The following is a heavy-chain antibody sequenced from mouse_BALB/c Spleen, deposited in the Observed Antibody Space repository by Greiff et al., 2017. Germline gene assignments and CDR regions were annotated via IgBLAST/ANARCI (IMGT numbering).Heavy chain of an antibody. Sequence: QVQLKESGPSLVQPSQSLSITCTVSGFSLTSYGVHWVRQSPGKGLEWLGVIWRGGSTDYNAAFMSRLSITKDNSKSQVFFKMNSLQADDTAIYYCAKRRLYDYDDYAMDYWGQGTSVTVSS. D-gene: IGHD2-4*01. CDR3: AKRRLYDYDDYAMDY. CDR1: GFSLTSYG. CDR2: IWRGGST. J-gene: IGHJ4*01. V-gene: IGHV2-5-1*01.